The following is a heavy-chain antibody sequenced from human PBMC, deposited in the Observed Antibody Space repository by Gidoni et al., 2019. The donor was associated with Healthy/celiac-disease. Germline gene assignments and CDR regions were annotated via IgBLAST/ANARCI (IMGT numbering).Heavy chain of an antibody. D-gene: IGHD6-19*01. Sequence: QVQLQESGPGLVKPSQTLSLNCTVSGGSISSGDYYWNWIRQPAGKGLEWIGHIYPSGSTNYNPSLTSRLTISLGKSKNQFSLKLSSVTAADTAVYYCARGPVSAGGWTFDYWGQGILVTVSS. CDR2: IYPSGST. CDR3: ARGPVSAGGWTFDY. V-gene: IGHV4-61*02. J-gene: IGHJ4*02. CDR1: GGSISSGDYY.